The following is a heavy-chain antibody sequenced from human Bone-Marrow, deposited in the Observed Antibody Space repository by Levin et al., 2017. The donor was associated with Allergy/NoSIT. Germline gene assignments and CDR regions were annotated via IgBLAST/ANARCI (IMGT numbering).Heavy chain of an antibody. CDR2: ISSSSSYI. CDR3: ARDSEAVAGTKTNFDY. J-gene: IGHJ4*02. V-gene: IGHV3-21*01. D-gene: IGHD6-19*01. Sequence: GASVKVSCAASGFTFTMYSMNWVRQAPGKGLEWVSSISSSSSYIYYADSVKGRFTISRDNAKNSLYLQMNSLRAEDTAVYYCARDSEAVAGTKTNFDYWGQGTLVTVSS. CDR1: GFTFTMYS.